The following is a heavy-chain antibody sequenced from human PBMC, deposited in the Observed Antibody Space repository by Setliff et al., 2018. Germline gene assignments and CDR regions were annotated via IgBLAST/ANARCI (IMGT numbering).Heavy chain of an antibody. CDR3: ARHLLIQGYYEFDY. D-gene: IGHD3-16*01. V-gene: IGHV4-39*01. CDR1: GGSISSGSYY. Sequence: LSLTCSVSGGSISSGSYYWGWIRQSPGKGLEWIGSMYYSGSTYYNPSLKGRVTLSVDTTKNQFSLKLTSMTAADTAVYFCARHLLIQGYYEFDYWGQGTLVTVSS. CDR2: MYYSGST. J-gene: IGHJ4*02.